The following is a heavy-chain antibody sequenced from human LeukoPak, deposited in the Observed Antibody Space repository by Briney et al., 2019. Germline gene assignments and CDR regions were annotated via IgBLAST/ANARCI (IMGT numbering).Heavy chain of an antibody. D-gene: IGHD1/OR15-1a*01. J-gene: IGHJ4*02. Sequence: GGSLRLSCADSGFTFSRHTKNWVRQAPGKGLEWISYISSSSDIIFYADSVKGRFTISRDNAKNTLYLQMNSLRAEDTAVYYCAREWNSSARFHYWGQGSLVTVSS. CDR1: GFTFSRHT. CDR3: AREWNSSARFHY. CDR2: ISSSSDII. V-gene: IGHV3-48*01.